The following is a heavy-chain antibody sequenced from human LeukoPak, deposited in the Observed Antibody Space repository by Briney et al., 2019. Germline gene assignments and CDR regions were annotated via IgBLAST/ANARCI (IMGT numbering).Heavy chain of an antibody. Sequence: GGSLRLSCAASGFSFRDYAMSWVRQAPGKGLEWVSAISTTGDNRDYADFVKGRFTISRDNSKNTLYLQMNNLRAEDTAVYYCAKARGVPYFDYWGQGTLVTVSS. CDR2: ISTTGDNR. V-gene: IGHV3-23*01. D-gene: IGHD3-16*01. CDR1: GFSFRDYA. J-gene: IGHJ4*02. CDR3: AKARGVPYFDY.